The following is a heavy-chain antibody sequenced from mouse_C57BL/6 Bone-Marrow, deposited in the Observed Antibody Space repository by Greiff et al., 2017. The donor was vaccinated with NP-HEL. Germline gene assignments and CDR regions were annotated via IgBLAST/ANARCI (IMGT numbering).Heavy chain of an antibody. CDR1: GFTFSDYY. CDR3: ARHDYSNRRAMDD. D-gene: IGHD2-5*01. J-gene: IGHJ4*01. Sequence: EVQRVESGGGLVQPGGSLKLSCAASGFTFSDYYMYWVRQTPEKRLEWVAYISNGGGSTYYPDTVKGRFTISRDNAKNTLYLQMSRLKSEDTAMYYCARHDYSNRRAMDDWGQGTSVTVSS. CDR2: ISNGGGST. V-gene: IGHV5-12*01.